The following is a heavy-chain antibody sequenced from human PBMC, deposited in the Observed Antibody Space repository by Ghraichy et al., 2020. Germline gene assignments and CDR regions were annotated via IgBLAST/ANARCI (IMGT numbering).Heavy chain of an antibody. CDR1: GFTFSNAW. V-gene: IGHV3-15*01. J-gene: IGHJ3*02. Sequence: GGSLRLSCAASGFTFSNAWMSWVRQAPGKGLEWVGRIKSKTDGGTTDYAAPVKGRFTISRDDSKNTLYLQMNSLKTEDTAVYYCTTNIVVVTAILLDDAFDIWGKGTMVTVSS. CDR2: IKSKTDGGTT. CDR3: TTNIVVVTAILLDDAFDI. D-gene: IGHD2-21*02.